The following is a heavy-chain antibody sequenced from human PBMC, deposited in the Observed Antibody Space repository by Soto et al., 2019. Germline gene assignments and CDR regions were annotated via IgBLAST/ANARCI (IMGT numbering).Heavy chain of an antibody. J-gene: IGHJ6*03. CDR1: GYTFTSYG. V-gene: IGHV1-18*01. CDR3: ARDKMVTPSLVYYYYYYTDV. CDR2: ISAYNGNT. D-gene: IGHD2-8*01. Sequence: GASVKVSCKASGYTFTSYGISWVRQAPGQGLEWMGWISAYNGNTNYAQKLQSRVTMTTDTSTSTAYMELRSLRSDDTAVYYCARDKMVTPSLVYYYYYYTDVWGKGTTVTVSS.